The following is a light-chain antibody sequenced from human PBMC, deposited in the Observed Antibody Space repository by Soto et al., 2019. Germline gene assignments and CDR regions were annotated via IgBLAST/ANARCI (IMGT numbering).Light chain of an antibody. CDR3: QQYNSYSPWT. V-gene: IGKV1-5*01. CDR2: DAS. CDR1: QSISSG. J-gene: IGKJ1*01. Sequence: QMTQSHSALSASLGDKIAINGQVSQSISSGLAWYQQKPGKAPKVLIYDASSLQSGVPSRFSGSGSGTEFTLTISSLQPEDFAIYYCQQYNSYSPWTFGQGTKVDI.